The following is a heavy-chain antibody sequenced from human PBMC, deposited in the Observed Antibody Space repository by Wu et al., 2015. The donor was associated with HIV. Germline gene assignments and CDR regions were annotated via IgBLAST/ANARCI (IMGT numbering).Heavy chain of an antibody. CDR2: IIPIFGTA. CDR1: GGTFSSYA. J-gene: IGHJ3*02. CDR3: ARVEGGTGDQARGDAFDI. V-gene: IGHV1-69*12. Sequence: QVQLVQSGAEVKKPGSSVKVSCKASGGTFSSYAISWVRQAPGQGLEWMGGIIPIFGTANYAQKFQGRVTITADESTSTAYMELSSLRSEDTAVYYCARVEGGTGDQARGDAFDIWGQGDNGHRLF. D-gene: IGHD7-27*01.